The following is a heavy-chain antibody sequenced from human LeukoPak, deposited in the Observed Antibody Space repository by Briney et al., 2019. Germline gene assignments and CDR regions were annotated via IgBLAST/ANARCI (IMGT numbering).Heavy chain of an antibody. CDR2: IYYSGST. Sequence: SETLSLTCTVSGGSVSSSYYCWGWIRQPPGKGLEWIGSIYYSGSTYYNPSLKSRVTISVDTSKNQFSLKLSSVTAADTAVYYCARERYEYSSSYYFDYWGQGTLVTVSS. J-gene: IGHJ4*02. CDR3: ARERYEYSSSYYFDY. D-gene: IGHD6-6*01. CDR1: GGSVSSSYYC. V-gene: IGHV4-39*07.